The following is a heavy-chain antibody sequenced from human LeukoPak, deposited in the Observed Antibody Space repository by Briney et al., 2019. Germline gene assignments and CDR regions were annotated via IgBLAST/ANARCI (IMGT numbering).Heavy chain of an antibody. CDR1: GGTFSSYT. CDR3: ARGVWGSYRYNGGVYFDY. V-gene: IGHV1-69*02. Sequence: SVKVSCKASGGTFSSYTISWVRQAPGQGLEWMGRIIPILGIANYAQKFQGRVTITADKSTSTAYMELSSLRSEDTAAYYCARGVWGSYRYNGGVYFDYWGQGTLVTVSS. J-gene: IGHJ4*02. CDR2: IIPILGIA. D-gene: IGHD3-16*02.